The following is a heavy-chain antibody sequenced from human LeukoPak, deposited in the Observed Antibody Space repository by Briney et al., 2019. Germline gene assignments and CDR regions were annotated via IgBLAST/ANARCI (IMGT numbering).Heavy chain of an antibody. D-gene: IGHD6-19*01. CDR1: GGSISSYY. V-gene: IGHV4-34*01. J-gene: IGHJ5*02. CDR3: ARERYSSGPTLFDP. Sequence: SETLSLTCTVSGGSISSYYWSWIRQPPGKGLEWIGEINHSGSTNYNPSLKSRVTISVDTSKNQFSLKLSSVTAADTAVYYCARERYSSGPTLFDPWGQGTLVTVSS. CDR2: INHSGST.